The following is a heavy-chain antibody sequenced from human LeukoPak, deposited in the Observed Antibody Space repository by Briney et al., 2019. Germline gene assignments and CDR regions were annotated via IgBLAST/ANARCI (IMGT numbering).Heavy chain of an antibody. CDR3: ARRKDFWSGYYPYYFAY. CDR2: IYPGDSDT. J-gene: IGHJ4*02. Sequence: GESLKISCMGSEYSFTSYWIGWVRQMPGKGLEWTGIIYPGDSDTRYSPSFQGQVTISADKSISTAYLQWSSLKASDTAMYYCARRKDFWSGYYPYYFAYWGQRTLVTVSS. V-gene: IGHV5-51*01. D-gene: IGHD3-3*01. CDR1: EYSFTSYW.